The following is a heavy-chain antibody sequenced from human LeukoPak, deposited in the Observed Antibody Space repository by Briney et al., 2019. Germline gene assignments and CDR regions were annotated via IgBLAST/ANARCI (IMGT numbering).Heavy chain of an antibody. J-gene: IGHJ3*02. D-gene: IGHD5-24*01. Sequence: GGSLRLSCAASGFTFSSYAMHWVRQAPGKGLEYVSAISSNGDSTYSANCVKGRFIISRDNSKNMLYLQMGSLRPEDMAMYYCVRPGRDGYNYDAFDIWGQGTMVTVSS. CDR1: GFTFSSYA. CDR3: VRPGRDGYNYDAFDI. CDR2: ISSNGDST. V-gene: IGHV3-64*01.